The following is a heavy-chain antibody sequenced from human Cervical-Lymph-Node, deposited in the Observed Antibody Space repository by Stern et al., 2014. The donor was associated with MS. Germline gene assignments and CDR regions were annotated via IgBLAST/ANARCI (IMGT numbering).Heavy chain of an antibody. CDR1: GASISSGGYY. V-gene: IGHV4-31*03. D-gene: IGHD3-10*01. J-gene: IGHJ4*02. CDR3: ARETFGSGSYFKTPYYFDS. Sequence: QVQLQESGPGLVQPSQTLSLTCTVSGASISSGGYYWTWIRHHPGKGLEWIGYIYYSGSTYYNPSLKSGLTMSLDTSKNQFSLKLSSVTAADTAMYFCARETFGSGSYFKTPYYFDSWGQGTLVTVSS. CDR2: IYYSGST.